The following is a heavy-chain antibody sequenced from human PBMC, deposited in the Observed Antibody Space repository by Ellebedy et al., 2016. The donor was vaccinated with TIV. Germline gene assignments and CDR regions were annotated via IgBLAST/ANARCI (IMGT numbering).Heavy chain of an antibody. CDR1: GGTFSSYA. Sequence: SVKVSXXASGGTFSSYAISWVRQAPGQGLEWMGGIIPIFGTANYAQKFQGRVTITADESTSTAYMELSSLRFEDTAVYYCAREGYPGPRSPDYYYGMDAWGQGTTVTVSS. D-gene: IGHD6-13*01. J-gene: IGHJ6*02. CDR2: IIPIFGTA. V-gene: IGHV1-69*13. CDR3: AREGYPGPRSPDYYYGMDA.